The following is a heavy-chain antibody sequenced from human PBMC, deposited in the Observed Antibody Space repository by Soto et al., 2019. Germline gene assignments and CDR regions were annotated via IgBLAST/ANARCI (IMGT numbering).Heavy chain of an antibody. J-gene: IGHJ4*01. Sequence: QITLKESGPTLVKPTQTLTLTCTFSGFSISTTGVGVGWIRQRPGQALEWLAFTYWDNDNRYNPSLKSRLTVAKDASKSLVVLLMTNMDPVDTATYYCAHRRGGYNWDDGYFDYWGPGTLVTVSA. V-gene: IGHV2-5*02. CDR1: GFSISTTGVG. D-gene: IGHD1-20*01. CDR3: AHRRGGYNWDDGYFDY. CDR2: TYWDNDN.